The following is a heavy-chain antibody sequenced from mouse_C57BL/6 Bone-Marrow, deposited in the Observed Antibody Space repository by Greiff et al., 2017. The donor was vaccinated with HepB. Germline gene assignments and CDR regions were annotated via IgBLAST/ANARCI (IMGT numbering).Heavy chain of an antibody. V-gene: IGHV3-6*01. D-gene: IGHD4-1*01. CDR3: AREEGRTGTDFDY. J-gene: IGHJ2*01. CDR1: GYSITSGYY. Sequence: DVHLVESGPGLVKPSQSLSLTCSVTGYSITSGYYWNWIRQFPGNKLEWMGYISYDGSNNYNPSLKNRISITRDTSKNQFFLKLNSVTTEDTATYYCAREEGRTGTDFDYWGQGTTLTVSS. CDR2: ISYDGSN.